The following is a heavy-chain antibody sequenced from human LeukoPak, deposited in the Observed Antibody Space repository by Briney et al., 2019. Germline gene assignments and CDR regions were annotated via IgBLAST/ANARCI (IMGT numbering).Heavy chain of an antibody. Sequence: GGSLRLSCTVYGFTFSSYPFHWVRQAPGKGLEWVAVIGYDGVQQFYTDSGKGRFTISRDDSKSTLYLQMDCLIVEDTSVYYCARDFIRVAPDYFVLCGQGTLVIVS. CDR3: ARDFIRVAPDYFVL. D-gene: IGHD3-10*01. J-gene: IGHJ4*02. CDR2: IGYDGVQQ. V-gene: IGHV3-30*04. CDR1: GFTFSSYP.